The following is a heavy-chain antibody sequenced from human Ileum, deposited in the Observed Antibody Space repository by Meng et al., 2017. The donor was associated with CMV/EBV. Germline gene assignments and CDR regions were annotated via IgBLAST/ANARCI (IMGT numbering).Heavy chain of an antibody. Sequence: GGSLRLSCAASGLTFSDAWMSWVRQAPGKGLEWVGRSKSSTDGGTIDYAAPVKGRFTISRDDSKNSLYLQMNSLKTEDTAVYYCTAGTGKTDFDYWGQGTLVTVSS. CDR2: SKSSTDGGTI. J-gene: IGHJ4*02. CDR3: TAGTGKTDFDY. D-gene: IGHD1-1*01. V-gene: IGHV3-15*01. CDR1: GLTFSDAW.